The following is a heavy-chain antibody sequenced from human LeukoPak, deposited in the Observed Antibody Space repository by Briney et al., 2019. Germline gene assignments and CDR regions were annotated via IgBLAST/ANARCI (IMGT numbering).Heavy chain of an antibody. V-gene: IGHV4-4*07. D-gene: IGHD5-12*01. CDR2: IYTSGST. Sequence: PSETLSLTCTVSGGSISSYYWSWIRQPAGKGLEWIGRIYTSGSTNYNPSLKSRVTMSVDTSKNQFSLKLSSVTAADTAVYYCARDLTVATRNAFDIWSQGTMVTVSS. CDR3: ARDLTVATRNAFDI. J-gene: IGHJ3*02. CDR1: GGSISSYY.